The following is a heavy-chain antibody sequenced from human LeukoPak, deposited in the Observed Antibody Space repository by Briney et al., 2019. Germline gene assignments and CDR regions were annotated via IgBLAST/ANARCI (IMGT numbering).Heavy chain of an antibody. J-gene: IGHJ4*02. CDR1: GGTLSSYA. CDR2: IIPIFGTA. Sequence: SVKVSCKASGGTLSSYAISWVRQAPGQGLEWMGGIIPIFGTANYAQKFQGRVTITADESTSTAYMELSSLRSEDTAVYYCASSKSGSYLNYFDHRGQGTLVTVSS. D-gene: IGHD1-26*01. CDR3: ASSKSGSYLNYFDH. V-gene: IGHV1-69*01.